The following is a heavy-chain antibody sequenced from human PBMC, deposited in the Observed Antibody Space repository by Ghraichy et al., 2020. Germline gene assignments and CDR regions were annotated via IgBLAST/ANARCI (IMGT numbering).Heavy chain of an antibody. Sequence: ETLSLTCAASGFTVSSNYMSWVRQAPGKGLEWVSVIYSGGSTYYADSVKGRFTISRDNSKNTLYLQMNSLRAEDTAVYYCARDGSGYYTGYFQHWGQGTLVTVSS. CDR2: IYSGGST. CDR1: GFTVSSNY. V-gene: IGHV3-53*01. D-gene: IGHD3-22*01. CDR3: ARDGSGYYTGYFQH. J-gene: IGHJ1*01.